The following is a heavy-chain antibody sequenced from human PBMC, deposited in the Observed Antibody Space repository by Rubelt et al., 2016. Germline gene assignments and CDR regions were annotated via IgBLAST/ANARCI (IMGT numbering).Heavy chain of an antibody. CDR2: ISSSSSYI. V-gene: IGHV3-21*01. CDR3: ARGGEYYYDSSGYLDAFDI. J-gene: IGHJ3*02. D-gene: IGHD3-22*01. CDR1: GFTFSSYS. Sequence: EVQLVESGGGLVKPGGSLRLSCAASGFTFSSYSMNWVRQAPGKGLEWVSSISSSSSYIYYADSVKGRFTISRDNAKNSLYLQMNSLRAEDTAVYYLARGGEYYYDSSGYLDAFDIWGQGTMVTVSS.